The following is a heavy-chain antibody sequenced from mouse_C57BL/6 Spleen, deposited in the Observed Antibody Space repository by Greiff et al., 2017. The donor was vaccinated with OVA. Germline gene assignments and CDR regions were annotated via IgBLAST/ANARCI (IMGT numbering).Heavy chain of an antibody. J-gene: IGHJ3*01. CDR2: IYPRSGNT. CDR3: ANQPFAY. Sequence: QVQLKESGAELARPGASVKLSCKASGYTFTSYGISWVKQRPGQGLGWIGEIYPRSGNTYYNEKFKGKATLTADKSSSTAYMELRSLTSEDYAVYFCANQPFAYWGQGTLVTVSA. D-gene: IGHD6-1*01. CDR1: GYTFTSYG. V-gene: IGHV1-81*01.